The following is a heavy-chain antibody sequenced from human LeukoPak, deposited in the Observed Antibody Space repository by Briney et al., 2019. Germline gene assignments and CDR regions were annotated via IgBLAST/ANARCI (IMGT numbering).Heavy chain of an antibody. D-gene: IGHD6-19*01. Sequence: GGSLRLSCAASGFTFSSCSMNWVRQAPGKGLEWVSYISSSSSTIYYADSVKGQLTISRDNAKNSLYLQMNSLRAEDTAVYYCATAPDLIAVGGTGWFDPWGQGTLVTVSS. CDR3: ATAPDLIAVGGTGWFDP. CDR1: GFTFSSCS. CDR2: ISSSSSTI. V-gene: IGHV3-48*01. J-gene: IGHJ5*02.